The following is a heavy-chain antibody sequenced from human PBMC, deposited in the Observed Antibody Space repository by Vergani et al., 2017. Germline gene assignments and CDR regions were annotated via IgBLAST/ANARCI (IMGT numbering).Heavy chain of an antibody. D-gene: IGHD2-2*01. J-gene: IGHJ6*02. CDR1: GFTFSSYW. Sequence: EVQLVESGGGLIQPGGSLRLSCAASGFTFSSYWMSWVRQAPGKGLEWVANIKQDGSEKYYVDSVKGRFTISRDNAKNSLYLQMNSLRAEDTAVYYCARSDIVVVPAASTVLYYYYGMDLWGQGTTVTVSS. CDR3: ARSDIVVVPAASTVLYYYYGMDL. V-gene: IGHV3-7*03. CDR2: IKQDGSEK.